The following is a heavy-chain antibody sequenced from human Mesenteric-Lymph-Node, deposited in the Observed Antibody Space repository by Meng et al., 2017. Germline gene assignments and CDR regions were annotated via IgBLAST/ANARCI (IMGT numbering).Heavy chain of an antibody. Sequence: ASVKVSCKVSGYTLTELFMHWARQAPGKGLEWMGGFDTEDGETIYAQKFQGRVTMIGDTSTDTAYMELSRLRSEDTDVYYCETGGVYYDNYAGMDVWGQGTTVTVSS. CDR1: GYTLTELF. CDR3: ETGGVYYDNYAGMDV. V-gene: IGHV1-24*01. CDR2: FDTEDGET. J-gene: IGHJ6*02. D-gene: IGHD3-22*01.